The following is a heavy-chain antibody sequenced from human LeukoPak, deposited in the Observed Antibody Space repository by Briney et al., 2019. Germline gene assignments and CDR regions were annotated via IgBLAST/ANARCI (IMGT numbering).Heavy chain of an antibody. D-gene: IGHD3-9*01. CDR3: AREASTYYDILTGYDRSYWYFDF. Sequence: PSETLSLTCAVYGGSFSGYYRSWIRQPPGKGLEWIGEIDHSGSTNYNPSLKSRVTISVDTSKNQFSLRLSSVTAADTAVYYCAREASTYYDILTGYDRSYWYFDFWGRGTLVTVSS. V-gene: IGHV4-34*01. J-gene: IGHJ2*01. CDR1: GGSFSGYY. CDR2: IDHSGST.